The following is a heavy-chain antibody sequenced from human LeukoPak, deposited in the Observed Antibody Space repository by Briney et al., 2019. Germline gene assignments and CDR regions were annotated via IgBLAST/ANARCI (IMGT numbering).Heavy chain of an antibody. J-gene: IGHJ4*02. Sequence: SETLSLTCTVSGGSISSYYWSWIRQPPGKGLEWIGYIYYSGGTKYSPSLKSRVTISVDTSKNQFSLRLSSVTAADTAVYYCAREGDGYNNYFDYWGQGILVTVSS. D-gene: IGHD5-24*01. CDR3: AREGDGYNNYFDY. V-gene: IGHV4-59*01. CDR1: GGSISSYY. CDR2: IYYSGGT.